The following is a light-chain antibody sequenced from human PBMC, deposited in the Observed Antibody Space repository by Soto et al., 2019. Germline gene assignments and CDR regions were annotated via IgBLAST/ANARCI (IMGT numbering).Light chain of an antibody. CDR2: KAS. CDR1: QSISVW. CDR3: QQYNSYRGT. V-gene: IGKV1-5*03. J-gene: IGKJ1*01. Sequence: DIQMTQSPSTLSASVGEGVTITCRASQSISVWLAWYQQKAGKAPNLLIYKASRLESGVPSRFSGSGSGTEFTLTISSLQPDDFATYYCQQYNSYRGTFGQGTKVDIK.